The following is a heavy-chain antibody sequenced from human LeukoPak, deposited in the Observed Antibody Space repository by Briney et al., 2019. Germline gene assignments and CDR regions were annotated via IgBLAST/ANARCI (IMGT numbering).Heavy chain of an antibody. CDR1: GFTFSDHY. J-gene: IGHJ4*02. Sequence: GGSLRLSCAASGFTFSDHYMDWVRQAPGKGLEWVGRTGNKANSYTTEYAASVKGRFTISRDDSKNSLYLQMNSLKTEDTAVYYCAREQQLVLGSFDYWGQGTLVTVSS. D-gene: IGHD6-13*01. CDR2: TGNKANSYTT. V-gene: IGHV3-72*01. CDR3: AREQQLVLGSFDY.